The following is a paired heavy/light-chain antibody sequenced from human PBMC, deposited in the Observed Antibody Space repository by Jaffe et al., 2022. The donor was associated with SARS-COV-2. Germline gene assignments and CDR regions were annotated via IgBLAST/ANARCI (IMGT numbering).Light chain of an antibody. CDR1: SSNIGAGYD. CDR3: QSYDSSLSGYWV. V-gene: IGLV1-40*01. Sequence: QSVLTQPPSVSGAPGQRVTISCTGSSSNIGAGYDVHWYQQLPGTAPKLLIYGNSNRPSGVPDRFSGSKSGTSASLAISGLQAEDEADYYCQSYDSSLSGYWVFGGGTKLTVL. CDR2: GNS. J-gene: IGLJ3*02.
Heavy chain of an antibody. D-gene: IGHD3-9*01. CDR3: VKDRSIRYFDWLLHIPEGSYFDY. Sequence: EVQLVESGGGLVQPGGSLRLSCSASGFTFSSYAMHWVRQAPGKGLEYVSAISSNGGSTYYADSVKGRFTISRDNSKNTLYLQMSSLRAEDTAVYYCVKDRSIRYFDWLLHIPEGSYFDYWGQGTLVTVSS. J-gene: IGHJ4*02. CDR2: ISSNGGST. CDR1: GFTFSSYA. V-gene: IGHV3-64D*09.